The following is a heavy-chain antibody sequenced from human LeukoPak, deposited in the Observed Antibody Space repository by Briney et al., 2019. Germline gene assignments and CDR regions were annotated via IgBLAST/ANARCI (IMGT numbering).Heavy chain of an antibody. J-gene: IGHJ4*02. Sequence: SQTLSLTCAISGDSVSRNTAGWNWIRQSPSRGLEWLGRTYYRSKWYSDFAPSVRNRITINPDTSKNQFSLQLNSVTPDDTAVYYCARAINWGIHDYWGQGTLVTVSS. CDR2: TYYRSKWYS. CDR3: ARAINWGIHDY. V-gene: IGHV6-1*01. CDR1: GDSVSRNTAG. D-gene: IGHD3-16*01.